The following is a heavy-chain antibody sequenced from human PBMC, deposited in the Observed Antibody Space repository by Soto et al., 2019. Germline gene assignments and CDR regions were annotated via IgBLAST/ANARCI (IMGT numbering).Heavy chain of an antibody. CDR1: GFTFSSYA. Sequence: PGGSLRLSCSASGFTFSSYAMHWVRQAPGKGLEYVSAISSNGGSTYYADSVKGRFTISRDNSKNTLYLQMSSLRAEDTAVYYCVKERYCGGDCYQLQYYYGRDVWGQGTTVTV. J-gene: IGHJ6*02. CDR2: ISSNGGST. V-gene: IGHV3-64D*06. CDR3: VKERYCGGDCYQLQYYYGRDV. D-gene: IGHD2-21*02.